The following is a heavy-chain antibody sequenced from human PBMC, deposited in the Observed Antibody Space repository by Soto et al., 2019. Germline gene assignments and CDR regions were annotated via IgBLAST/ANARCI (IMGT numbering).Heavy chain of an antibody. Sequence: QVQLVESGGGVVQPGSSLRVSCVGSGFTFRSYVIHWVRQAPGKGLEWVALTSYDGSDRYYDDSVRGRFTIDRDNSRNTVDLQMDSLRLEDTAFYYCARRGTTGGLDVWGQGTLVSVSS. D-gene: IGHD3-16*01. CDR1: GFTFRSYV. J-gene: IGHJ1*01. CDR3: ARRGTTGGLDV. V-gene: IGHV3-33*05. CDR2: TSYDGSDR.